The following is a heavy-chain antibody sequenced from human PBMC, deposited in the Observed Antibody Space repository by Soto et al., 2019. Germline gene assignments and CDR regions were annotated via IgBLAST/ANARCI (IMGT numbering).Heavy chain of an antibody. CDR3: ARGKYYDSSGYLSPVDAFDI. Sequence: PSQTLSLTCAISGDSVSSNSAAWNWIRQSPSRGLEWLGRTYYRSKWYNDYAVSVKSRITINPDTSKNQFSLQLNSVTPGDTAVYYCARGKYYDSSGYLSPVDAFDIWGQGTMVTVSS. V-gene: IGHV6-1*01. D-gene: IGHD3-22*01. CDR2: TYYRSKWYN. J-gene: IGHJ3*02. CDR1: GDSVSSNSAA.